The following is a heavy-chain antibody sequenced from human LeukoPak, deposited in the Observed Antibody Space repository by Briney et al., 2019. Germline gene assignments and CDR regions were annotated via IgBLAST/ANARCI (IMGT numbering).Heavy chain of an antibody. CDR3: ARMVRGVVPSFDY. V-gene: IGHV4-39*01. D-gene: IGHD3-10*01. J-gene: IGHJ4*02. Sequence: PSEALSLTCIVSGGSISSKNYYWGWIRQPPGKGLEWIGCISYSGSTYYNPSLMSRVTMSVDTSKNQFSLKLSSVTAADTAVYYCARMVRGVVPSFDYWGQGTQVTVSS. CDR2: ISYSGST. CDR1: GGSISSKNYY.